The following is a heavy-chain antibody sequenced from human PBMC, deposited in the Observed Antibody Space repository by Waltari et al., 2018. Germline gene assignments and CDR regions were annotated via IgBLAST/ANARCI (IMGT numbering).Heavy chain of an antibody. D-gene: IGHD2-2*01. CDR2: IKQDGSEK. Sequence: EVQPVESGGGLAQPGGSLRLSCDVSEFTLSSYWMSWVRQAPGKGLEWVANIKQDGSEKYYVDSVKGRFTISRDNAMNSLYLQMNSLRAEDTAVYYCARRQYAFDYWGQGTLVTVSS. V-gene: IGHV3-7*04. CDR3: ARRQYAFDY. J-gene: IGHJ4*02. CDR1: EFTLSSYW.